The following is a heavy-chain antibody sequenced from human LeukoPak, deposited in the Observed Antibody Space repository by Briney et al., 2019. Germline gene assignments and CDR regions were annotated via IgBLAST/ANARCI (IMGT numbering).Heavy chain of an antibody. D-gene: IGHD3-22*01. CDR3: ARPEDYERGGYSSYFHH. CDR2: INHTGIT. Sequence: SETLSLTCAVYGGSFSGYYWSWIRQPPGKGLEWIGEINHTGITKHNPSLKSRVTISVDTSKNQFSLKLRSVTAADTAVYYCARPEDYERGGYSSYFHHWGQGTLVTVSS. J-gene: IGHJ1*01. V-gene: IGHV4-34*01. CDR1: GGSFSGYY.